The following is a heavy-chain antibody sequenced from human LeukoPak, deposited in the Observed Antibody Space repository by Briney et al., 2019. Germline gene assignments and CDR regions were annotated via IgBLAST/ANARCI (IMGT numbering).Heavy chain of an antibody. Sequence: PSQTLSLTCTVSGGSISSDDYYWSWIRQSPGKGLEWIGYIFYSGSTDYNPSLKSRVTISVDTSKNQFSLKLSSVTAADTAVYYCARHAGGYTYFDYWGQGTLVTVSS. CDR2: IFYSGST. D-gene: IGHD5-12*01. V-gene: IGHV4-30-4*01. CDR1: GGSISSDDYY. J-gene: IGHJ4*02. CDR3: ARHAGGYTYFDY.